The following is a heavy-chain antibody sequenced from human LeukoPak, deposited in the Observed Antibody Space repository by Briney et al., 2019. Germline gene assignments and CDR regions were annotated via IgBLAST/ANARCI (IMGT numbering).Heavy chain of an antibody. Sequence: GESLKISCKGSGYSFTNYGISWVRQMPGKGLERMGRIDPSDSYGNYGPSFQGHVTISADRSISTAYLQWRSLKASDTAMYYCARQLDYYDKRDYWGQGTLVTVAS. J-gene: IGHJ4*02. CDR2: IDPSDSYG. D-gene: IGHD3-22*01. CDR1: GYSFTNYG. V-gene: IGHV5-10-1*01. CDR3: ARQLDYYDKRDY.